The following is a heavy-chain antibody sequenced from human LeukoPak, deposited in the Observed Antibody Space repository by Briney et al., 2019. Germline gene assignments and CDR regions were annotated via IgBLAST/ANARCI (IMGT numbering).Heavy chain of an antibody. D-gene: IGHD3-10*01. V-gene: IGHV4-61*02. Sequence: PSETLSLTCTVSGGSISSGSYYWSWIRQPAGKGLEWIGRIYTSGSTNYNPSLKSRVTISVDTSKNQFSLKLSSVTAADTAVYYCARGQYYYGSGNEFDCWGQGTLVTVSS. CDR1: GGSISSGSYY. J-gene: IGHJ4*02. CDR3: ARGQYYYGSGNEFDC. CDR2: IYTSGST.